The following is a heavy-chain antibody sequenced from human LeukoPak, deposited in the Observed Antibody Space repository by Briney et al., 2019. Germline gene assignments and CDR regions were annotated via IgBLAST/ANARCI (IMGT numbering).Heavy chain of an antibody. Sequence: ASVKVSCKASGYTFTSYDINWARQATGQGLEWMGWMNPNSGNTGYAQKFQGRVTMTRNTSISTAYMELSSLRSEDTAVYYCASEDEHGLWFDPWGQGTLVTVSS. J-gene: IGHJ5*02. CDR3: ASEDEHGLWFDP. CDR2: MNPNSGNT. V-gene: IGHV1-8*01. CDR1: GYTFTSYD. D-gene: IGHD2-21*01.